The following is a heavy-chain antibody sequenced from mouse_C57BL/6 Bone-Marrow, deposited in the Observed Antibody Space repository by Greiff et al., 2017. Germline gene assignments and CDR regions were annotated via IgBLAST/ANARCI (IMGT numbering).Heavy chain of an antibody. V-gene: IGHV1-54*01. D-gene: IGHD2-12*01. CDR1: GYAFTNYL. Sequence: QVQLQQSGAELVRPGTSVKVSCKASGYAFTNYLIEWVKQRPGQGLEWIGVINPGSGGTNYNEKFKGKATLTADKSSSTAYMQLSSLTSEDSAVYFCASPSYYSCNPYWYVDVWGTGTTVTVSS. J-gene: IGHJ1*03. CDR3: ASPSYYSCNPYWYVDV. CDR2: INPGSGGT.